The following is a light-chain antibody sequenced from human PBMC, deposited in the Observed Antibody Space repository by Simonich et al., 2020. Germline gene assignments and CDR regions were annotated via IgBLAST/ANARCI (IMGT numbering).Light chain of an antibody. Sequence: EIVMTQSPATLSVSPGERATLSCRASHSVSSNLAWYQQKPVQAPRLLIYGASTRATGIPARFRGSGSGTEFTLTISSMQSEDCAVYYCQQYNNWPPLTFGGGTKVEIK. J-gene: IGKJ4*01. CDR3: QQYNNWPPLT. CDR1: HSVSSN. CDR2: GAS. V-gene: IGKV3-15*01.